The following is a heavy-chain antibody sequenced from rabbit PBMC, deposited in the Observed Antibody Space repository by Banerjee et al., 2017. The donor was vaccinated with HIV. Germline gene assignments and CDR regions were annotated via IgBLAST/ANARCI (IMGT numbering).Heavy chain of an antibody. D-gene: IGHD7-1*01. CDR1: GFSFCSSYD. CDR3: ARDGFGTGPDYDL. V-gene: IGHV1S45*01. J-gene: IGHJ4*01. Sequence: QEQLEESGGDLVKPGASLTLTCTASGFSFCSSYDMCWVRQAPGKGLEWIACIYGGSNERTYYASWAKGRFTISKPSSTTVTLQMTSLTAADTATYFCARDGFGTGPDYDLWGPGTLVTVS. CDR2: IYGGSNERT.